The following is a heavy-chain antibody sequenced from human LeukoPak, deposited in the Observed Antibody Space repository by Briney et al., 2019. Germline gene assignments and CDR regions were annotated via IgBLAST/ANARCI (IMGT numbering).Heavy chain of an antibody. D-gene: IGHD2-2*01. V-gene: IGHV3-11*06. CDR3: ARVGYCSSTSCYLSADFDY. Sequence: GGSLRLSCAASGFTFSSFGMSWIRQAPGKGLEWVSYISSSSSYTNYADSVKGRFTISRDNAKNSLYLQMNSLRAEDTAVYYCARVGYCSSTSCYLSADFDYWGQGTLVTVSS. CDR1: GFTFSSFG. CDR2: ISSSSSYT. J-gene: IGHJ4*02.